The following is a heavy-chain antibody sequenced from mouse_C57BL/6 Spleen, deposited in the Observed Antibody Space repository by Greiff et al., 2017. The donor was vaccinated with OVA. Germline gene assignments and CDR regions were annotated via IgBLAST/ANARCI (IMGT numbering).Heavy chain of an antibody. J-gene: IGHJ4*01. Sequence: VKLQESGAELARPGASVKMSCKASGYTFTSYTMHWVKQRPGQGLEWIGYINPSSGYTKYNQKFKDKATLTADKSSSTAYMQLSSLTSEDSAVYYCAIYYYGSSSGEDAMDYWGQGTSVTVSS. CDR1: GYTFTSYT. V-gene: IGHV1-4*01. CDR3: AIYYYGSSSGEDAMDY. D-gene: IGHD1-1*01. CDR2: INPSSGYT.